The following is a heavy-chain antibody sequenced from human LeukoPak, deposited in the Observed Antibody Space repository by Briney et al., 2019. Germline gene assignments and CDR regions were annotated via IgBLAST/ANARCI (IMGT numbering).Heavy chain of an antibody. J-gene: IGHJ6*03. D-gene: IGHD5-18*01. CDR2: IYYSGST. Sequence: KASETLSLTCTVSGGSISNYFWSWIRQPPGKGLEWIGYIYYSGSTKYNPSLKSRVTISVDTSKNQFSLKLSSVTAADTAVYYCARTAEGGYTYNYFYYYYMDVWGKGTTVTISS. CDR1: GGSISNYF. CDR3: ARTAEGGYTYNYFYYYYMDV. V-gene: IGHV4-59*01.